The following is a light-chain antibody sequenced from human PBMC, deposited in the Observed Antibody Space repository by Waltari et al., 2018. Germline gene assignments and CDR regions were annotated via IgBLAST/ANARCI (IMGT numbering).Light chain of an antibody. CDR2: AAS. V-gene: IGKV1-39*01. CDR1: QSISSY. CDR3: QQSYSTLTWT. Sequence: DIQMTQSPSSLSASVEDRVTITCRASQSISSYFNWYQQKPGKAPKLLIYAASSLQSGVPSRFSGSGSGTDFTLTISSLQPEDFATYYCQQSYSTLTWTFGQGTKVEIK. J-gene: IGKJ1*01.